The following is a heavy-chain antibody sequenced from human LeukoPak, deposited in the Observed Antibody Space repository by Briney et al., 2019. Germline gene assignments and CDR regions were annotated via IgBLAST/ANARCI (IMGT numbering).Heavy chain of an antibody. D-gene: IGHD1-26*01. CDR1: GFTVSSNY. V-gene: IGHV3-66*01. CDR2: IYSGGST. CDR3: ARWDPIGNDFDY. Sequence: AGGSLRLSCAASGFTVSSNYMSWVRQAPGKGLEWVSVIYSGGSTYYADSVKGRFTISRDNSKNTLYLQMNSLRAEDTAVYYCARWDPIGNDFDYWGQGTLVTVSS. J-gene: IGHJ4*02.